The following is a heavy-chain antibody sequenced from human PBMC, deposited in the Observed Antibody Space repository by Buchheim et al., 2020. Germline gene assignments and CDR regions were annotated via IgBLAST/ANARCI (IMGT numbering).Heavy chain of an antibody. D-gene: IGHD3-3*01. CDR3: ARDRSFGVVNNFDY. Sequence: EVRLVESGGDLVQPGGSLRLSCAASGFTFSSYEMNWVRQAPGKGLEWVSYITSGGGTMFYADSVQGRFTISRDNAKHSLYLQMNSLRAEDTAVYYCARDRSFGVVNNFDYWGQGAL. CDR1: GFTFSSYE. J-gene: IGHJ4*02. CDR2: ITSGGGTM. V-gene: IGHV3-48*03.